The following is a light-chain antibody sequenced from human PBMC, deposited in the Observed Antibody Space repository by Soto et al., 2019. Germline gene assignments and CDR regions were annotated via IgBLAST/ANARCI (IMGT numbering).Light chain of an antibody. Sequence: EIVLTQSPGNLSLSPGETATLSCRASQSVDSGCLAWYQHKVGQPPRLLVFAVSHRATGIPARFSGSGSETDFTLTITRLEPEDFAVYYCHQCDSPQYTLGQGTNVEI. CDR3: HQCDSPQYT. CDR1: QSVDSGC. V-gene: IGKV3-20*01. CDR2: AVS. J-gene: IGKJ2*01.